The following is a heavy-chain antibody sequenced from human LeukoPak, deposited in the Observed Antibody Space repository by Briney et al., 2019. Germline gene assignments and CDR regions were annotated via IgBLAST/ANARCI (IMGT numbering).Heavy chain of an antibody. D-gene: IGHD2-2*01. CDR1: GASISHYY. Sequence: SEPLSLTCTVSGASISHYYWSWIRQPPGRGLEWIGCAFYTGSTNYNPSLKSRVTISIDTSKSQFSLRLTSVTAADTAIYYCASLSHCSTSSCFDYWGRGTLVTVSS. J-gene: IGHJ4*02. CDR3: ASLSHCSTSSCFDY. V-gene: IGHV4-59*01. CDR2: AFYTGST.